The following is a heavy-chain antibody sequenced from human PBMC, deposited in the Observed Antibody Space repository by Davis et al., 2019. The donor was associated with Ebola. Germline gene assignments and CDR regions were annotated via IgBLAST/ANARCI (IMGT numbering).Heavy chain of an antibody. D-gene: IGHD2-21*01. Sequence: SETLSLTCTVSGGSIDNYYWTWIRQPPGKGLEWIASFRHGGRTYCNSSLESRLTVSADTSSNHVSLKLSSVTAADTALYFCARHAAYCDPATCFSFDDWGQGTLVTVSS. V-gene: IGHV4-59*04. CDR1: GGSIDNYY. J-gene: IGHJ4*02. CDR3: ARHAAYCDPATCFSFDD. CDR2: FRHGGRT.